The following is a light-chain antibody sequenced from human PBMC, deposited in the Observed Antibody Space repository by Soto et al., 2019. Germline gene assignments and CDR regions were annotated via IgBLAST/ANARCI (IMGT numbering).Light chain of an antibody. Sequence: QSALTQPASVSGSPGQSIIVSCIGTSSDVGGYNYVSWYQQHPGKAPKLMIHDVSNRPSGVSNRFSGSKSGNTAFLTISGLQAEDEAYYYCSSYASSNTQVFGGGTKLTVL. CDR1: SSDVGGYNY. J-gene: IGLJ2*01. V-gene: IGLV2-14*03. CDR2: DVS. CDR3: SSYASSNTQV.